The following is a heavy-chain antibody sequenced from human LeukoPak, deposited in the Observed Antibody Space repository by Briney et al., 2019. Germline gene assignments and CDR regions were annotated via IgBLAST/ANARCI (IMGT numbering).Heavy chain of an antibody. CDR1: GGTFISYA. CDR2: IIPIFGTA. V-gene: IGHV1-69*05. D-gene: IGHD3-22*01. CDR3: ARGGYYYDSSGYPRAEYFQH. J-gene: IGHJ1*01. Sequence: SVKVSCKASGGTFISYAISWVRQAPGQGREWMGGIIPIFGTANYAQKFQGRVTITTDESTSTAYMELSSLRSEDTAVYYCARGGYYYDSSGYPRAEYFQHWGQGTLVTVSS.